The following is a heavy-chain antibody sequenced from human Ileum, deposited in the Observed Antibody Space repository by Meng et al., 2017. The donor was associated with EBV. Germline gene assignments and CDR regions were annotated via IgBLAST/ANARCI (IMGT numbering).Heavy chain of an antibody. CDR3: AKNGEKYFEY. CDR2: MSDSGIN. CDR1: AGYISGINW. J-gene: IGHJ4*02. Sequence: QVPLPESGPGLVNPSGTLSITWCGSAGYISGINWWSWVRQSPEKGLEWIGEMSDSGINHYNPSLKSRVTMSADKSNNQFSLKLTSVTSADTAVYFCAKNGEKYFEYWGQGTLVTVSS. V-gene: IGHV4-4*02.